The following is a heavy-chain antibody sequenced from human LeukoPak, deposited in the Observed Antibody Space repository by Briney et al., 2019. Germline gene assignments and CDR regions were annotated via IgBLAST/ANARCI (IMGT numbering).Heavy chain of an antibody. CDR1: GGSFSGYY. CDR2: INHSGST. J-gene: IGHJ4*02. V-gene: IGHV4-34*01. D-gene: IGHD4-17*01. CDR3: ARRWRYGDERKTFDY. Sequence: SETLSLTCAVYGGSFSGYYWSWIRQPPGKGLEWIGEINHSGSTNYNPSLKSRVPISVDTSKNQFSLKLSSVTAADTAVYYCARRWRYGDERKTFDYWGQGTLVTVSS.